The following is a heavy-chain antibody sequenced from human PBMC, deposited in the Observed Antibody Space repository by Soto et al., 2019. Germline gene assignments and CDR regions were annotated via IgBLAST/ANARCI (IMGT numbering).Heavy chain of an antibody. D-gene: IGHD2-21*02. Sequence: SVKVSCKASGGTFSSYAISWVRQAPGQGLEWMGGIIPIFGTANYAQKFQGRVTITADGSTSTAYMELSSLRSEDTAVYYCARSTDGDYYYYYGMDVWGQGTTVTVSS. J-gene: IGHJ6*02. V-gene: IGHV1-69*13. CDR1: GGTFSSYA. CDR2: IIPIFGTA. CDR3: ARSTDGDYYYYYGMDV.